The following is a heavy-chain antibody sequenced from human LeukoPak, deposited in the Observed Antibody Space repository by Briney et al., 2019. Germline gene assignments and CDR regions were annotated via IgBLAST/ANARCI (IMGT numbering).Heavy chain of an antibody. D-gene: IGHD3-10*01. V-gene: IGHV4-59*01. J-gene: IGHJ3*02. CDR1: GGSISSYY. CDR3: ARGSYGSGTYYEAFDI. CDR2: IYYSGST. Sequence: SETLSLTCTVSGGSISSYYWSWIRQPPGKGLEWIGYIYYSGSTNYNPSLRSRVTISVDTSKNQFSLKLSSVTAADTAVHYCARGSYGSGTYYEAFDIWGQGTMVTVSS.